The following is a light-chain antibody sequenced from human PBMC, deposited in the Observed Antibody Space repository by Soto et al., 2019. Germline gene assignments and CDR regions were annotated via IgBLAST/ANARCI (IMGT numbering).Light chain of an antibody. CDR1: SSNIGSNA. Sequence: QSVLTQPPSASGTPGQRVTISCSGSSSNIGSNAVNWYQQLPGTASKLLIYRNNQRPSGVPDRFSGSKSGTSASLAISGLQSEDEADYYCAAWDDSLNGWVFGGGTKLTVL. CDR3: AAWDDSLNGWV. CDR2: RNN. J-gene: IGLJ3*02. V-gene: IGLV1-44*01.